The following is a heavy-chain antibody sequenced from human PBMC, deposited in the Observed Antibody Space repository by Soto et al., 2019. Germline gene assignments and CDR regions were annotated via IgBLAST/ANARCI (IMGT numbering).Heavy chain of an antibody. CDR3: ARARATIAAAAIFDC. D-gene: IGHD6-13*01. Sequence: SETLFLTCSVPGGPISTSNWWSWVSQPPGKGLEWIGEVYRTGSTNYNPSLESRLTISVDKSKNQFSLKLTSVTAADTAVYYCARARATIAAAAIFDCWGQGTLVTVS. J-gene: IGHJ4*02. CDR2: VYRTGST. V-gene: IGHV4-4*02. CDR1: GGPISTSNW.